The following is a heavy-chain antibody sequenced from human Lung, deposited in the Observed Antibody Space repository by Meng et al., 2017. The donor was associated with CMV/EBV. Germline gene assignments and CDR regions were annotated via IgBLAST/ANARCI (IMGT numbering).Heavy chain of an antibody. D-gene: IGHD1-26*01. CDR2: ISAYNGNT. Sequence: SVXVSCKHSGYSFTSYGIFLVRQAPGQGLEWTGWISAYNGNTNYAQKPQGRVTMTTDTSTSTAYMELRSLRSDDTAVYYCAREVMGRSDYWGQGPLVTVSS. J-gene: IGHJ4*02. V-gene: IGHV1-18*01. CDR3: AREVMGRSDY. CDR1: GYSFTSYG.